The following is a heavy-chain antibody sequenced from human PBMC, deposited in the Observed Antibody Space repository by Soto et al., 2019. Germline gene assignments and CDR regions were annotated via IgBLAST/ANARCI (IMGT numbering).Heavy chain of an antibody. Sequence: PSETLPLTCTVSGGSISSSSYYWGWIRQPPGKGLEWIGSIYYSGSTYYNPSLKSRVTISVDTSKNQFSLKLSSVTAADTAVYYCATNYAYYYYYGMDVWGQGTTVTVS. D-gene: IGHD4-4*01. CDR2: IYYSGST. CDR1: GGSISSSSYY. CDR3: ATNYAYYYYYGMDV. V-gene: IGHV4-39*01. J-gene: IGHJ6*02.